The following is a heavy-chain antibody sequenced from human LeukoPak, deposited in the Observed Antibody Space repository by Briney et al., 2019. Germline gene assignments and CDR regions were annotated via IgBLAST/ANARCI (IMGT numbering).Heavy chain of an antibody. CDR1: GDSISRSRHF. Sequence: PSETLSLTCNVSGDSISRSRHFWAWIRQSPGRGLEWIGYIYNSGSTYYNPSLKSRLTISVDTSKNQFSLKLRSVTAADTALYYCASTSPKYYYESSGYSSLFDNWGQGTLVTVSS. CDR3: ASTSPKYYYESSGYSSLFDN. CDR2: IYNSGST. J-gene: IGHJ4*02. V-gene: IGHV4-39*07. D-gene: IGHD3-22*01.